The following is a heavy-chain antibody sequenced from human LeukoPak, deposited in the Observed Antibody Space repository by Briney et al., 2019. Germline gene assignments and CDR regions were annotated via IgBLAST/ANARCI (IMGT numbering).Heavy chain of an antibody. V-gene: IGHV4-34*01. CDR1: GGSFSGYY. CDR2: INHSGST. J-gene: IGHJ4*02. Sequence: KASETLSLTCAVYGGSFSGYYWSWIRQPPGKGLEWIGEINHSGSTNYNPSLKSRVTTSVDTSKNQFSLKLSSVTAADTAVYYCATDHDGDLRVWGQGTLVTVSS. D-gene: IGHD4-17*01. CDR3: ATDHDGDLRV.